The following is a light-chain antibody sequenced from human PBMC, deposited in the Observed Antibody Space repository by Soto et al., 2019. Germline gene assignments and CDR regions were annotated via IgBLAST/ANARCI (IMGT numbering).Light chain of an antibody. CDR1: QGVGST. CDR2: AAS. CDR3: QHYHSWPLT. Sequence: EIVMTQSPATLSVSPGERATLSCRASQGVGSTLAWYQQKPGQTPRLLIYAASTRATGVRARFSGSGSGTEFTLTINSLQSEDFAVYYCQHYHSWPLTFGGGTKVEIK. J-gene: IGKJ4*01. V-gene: IGKV3-15*01.